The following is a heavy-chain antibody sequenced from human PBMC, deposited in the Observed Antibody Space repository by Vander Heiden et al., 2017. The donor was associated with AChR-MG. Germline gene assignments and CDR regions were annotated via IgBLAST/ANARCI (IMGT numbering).Heavy chain of an antibody. Sequence: QVQLVDSGGGVVQPGRSLRLSCASSGFTFKSHGIPWVPQAPGKGLEWVALISSDGTNKYYVDSVNGRFTISRDNSKNTLYLQMNSLRTDETAVYYCAKDLHMVPGFYYFDYWGQGTLVSVSS. CDR3: AKDLHMVPGFYYFDY. CDR1: GFTFKSHG. J-gene: IGHJ4*02. CDR2: ISSDGTNK. V-gene: IGHV3-30*18. D-gene: IGHD3-10*01.